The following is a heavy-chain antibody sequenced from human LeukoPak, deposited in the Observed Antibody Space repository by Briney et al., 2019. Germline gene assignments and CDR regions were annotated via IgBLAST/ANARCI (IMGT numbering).Heavy chain of an antibody. CDR2: IYPGVSDT. CDR1: GYSFTSYW. J-gene: IGHJ5*02. D-gene: IGHD6-19*01. CDR3: ARSLSLMGSGWYRNWFDP. V-gene: IGHV5-51*01. Sequence: GESLKISCKGSGYSFTSYWIGWVRQMPGKGLEWMGIIYPGVSDTRYSPSFQGQVTISADKSISTAYLQWSSLKASDTAMYYCARSLSLMGSGWYRNWFDPWGQGTLVTVSS.